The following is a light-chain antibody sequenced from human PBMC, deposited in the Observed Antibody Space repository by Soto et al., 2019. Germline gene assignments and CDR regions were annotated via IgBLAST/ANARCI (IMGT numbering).Light chain of an antibody. CDR3: QQSYSTLPIT. Sequence: DIQMTQSPSSLSASVGDRVTITCRASQSISSYLNWYQQKPGKAPKLLIYAASSLQSGVPSRFSGSGSGTDFTLTISSLQPEDFATYYCQQSYSTLPITFGQGRLLEIK. V-gene: IGKV1-39*01. J-gene: IGKJ5*01. CDR2: AAS. CDR1: QSISSY.